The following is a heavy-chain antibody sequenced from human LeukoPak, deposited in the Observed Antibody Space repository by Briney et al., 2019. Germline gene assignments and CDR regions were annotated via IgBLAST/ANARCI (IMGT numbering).Heavy chain of an antibody. CDR2: IRYDGSNK. D-gene: IGHD3-3*01. CDR3: AKESGYDFWSGYYMDV. V-gene: IGHV3-30*02. CDR1: GFTFSSYG. J-gene: IGHJ6*04. Sequence: GGSLRLSCAASGFTFSSYGMHWVRQAPGKGLEWVAFIRYDGSNKYYADSVKGRFTNSRDNSKNTLYLQMNSLRAEDTAVYYCAKESGYDFWSGYYMDVWGKGTTVTVSS.